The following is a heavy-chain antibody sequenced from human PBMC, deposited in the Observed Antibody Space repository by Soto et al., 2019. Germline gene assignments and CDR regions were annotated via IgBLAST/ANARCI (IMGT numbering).Heavy chain of an antibody. J-gene: IGHJ6*02. CDR2: IYYSGST. Sequence: TSETLSLTCTVSGGSISSYYWSWIRQPPGKGLEWIGYIYYSGSTNYNPSLKSRVTISVDTSKNQFSLKLSSVTAADTAVYYCARDRRYYYDSSGYYLDVPDYGMDVWGQGTTVTVSS. D-gene: IGHD3-22*01. CDR1: GGSISSYY. V-gene: IGHV4-59*01. CDR3: ARDRRYYYDSSGYYLDVPDYGMDV.